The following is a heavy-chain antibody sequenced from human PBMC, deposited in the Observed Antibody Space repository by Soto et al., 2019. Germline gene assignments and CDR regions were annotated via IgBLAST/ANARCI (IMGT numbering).Heavy chain of an antibody. V-gene: IGHV1-46*01. Sequence: ASVKVSCKASGYTFTSYYMHWVRQAPGQGLEWMGIINPSGGSTSYAQKFQGRVTMTRDTSTSTVYMELSSLRSEDTAVYYCARDTVTTYLVSLGWFDPWGQGTLVTSPQ. CDR2: INPSGGST. CDR1: GYTFTSYY. J-gene: IGHJ5*02. D-gene: IGHD4-17*01. CDR3: ARDTVTTYLVSLGWFDP.